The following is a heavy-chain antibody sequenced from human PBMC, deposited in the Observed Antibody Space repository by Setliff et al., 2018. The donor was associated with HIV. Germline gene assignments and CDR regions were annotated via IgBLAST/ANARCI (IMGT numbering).Heavy chain of an antibody. J-gene: IGHJ6*02. D-gene: IGHD6-19*01. Sequence: GGSLRLSCAASGFTFSSYAMSWVRQAPGKGLEWVSTISTSGGTTDYAAPVKGRFTISRDDSKNTLYLQMNSLKTEDTAVYYCTTESVAGRYYYYYYGMDVWGQGTTVTVSS. V-gene: IGHV3-15*01. CDR2: ISTSGGTT. CDR1: GFTFSSYA. CDR3: TTESVAGRYYYYYYGMDV.